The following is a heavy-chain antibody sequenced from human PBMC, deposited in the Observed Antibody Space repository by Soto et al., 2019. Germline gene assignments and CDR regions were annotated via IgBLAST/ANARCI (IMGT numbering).Heavy chain of an antibody. J-gene: IGHJ6*02. CDR2: INPNIGGT. D-gene: IGHD3-10*01. CDR3: ARVGGGLASLGYYGMDV. CDR1: GYTFIGYY. Sequence: ASVQVSCKASGYTFIGYYIHWVRQAPGQGLEWMGWINPNIGGTNYTQRFPGWVTMTRDRSISTAYMELSRLKSDDTGVYYCARVGGGLASLGYYGMDVWGQGTTVTVSS. V-gene: IGHV1-2*04.